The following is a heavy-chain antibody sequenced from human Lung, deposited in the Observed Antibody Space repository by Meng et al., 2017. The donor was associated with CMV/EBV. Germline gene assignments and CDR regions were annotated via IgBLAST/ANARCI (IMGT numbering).Heavy chain of an antibody. J-gene: IGHJ4*02. CDR2: LYPDGST. Sequence: QGHLWESGPRPVKPSETLSVTCIVSSASITNYFWSWVRQPAGKGLEWIGRLYPDGSTDYNPSLSSRLTLSLDTSKIRFSLKLRSVTAADTAIYYCARTPVRFCNTHMCYAFDYWGQGALVTVSS. CDR3: ARTPVRFCNTHMCYAFDY. D-gene: IGHD2-2*01. CDR1: SASITNYF. V-gene: IGHV4-4*07.